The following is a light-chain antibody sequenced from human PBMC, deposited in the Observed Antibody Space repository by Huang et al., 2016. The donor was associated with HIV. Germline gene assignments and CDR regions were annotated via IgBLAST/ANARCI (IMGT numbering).Light chain of an antibody. V-gene: IGKV3-11*01. CDR3: QQRSNWL. CDR2: DAS. J-gene: IGKJ4*01. CDR1: QSVSSY. Sequence: EIVLTQSPATLSLSPGERATLSCRASQSVSSYLAWYQQKPGQAPRLLSYDASNRATGIPARFSGSGSGTDFTLTISSLEPEDFVVYYCQQRSNWLFGGGTKVEIK.